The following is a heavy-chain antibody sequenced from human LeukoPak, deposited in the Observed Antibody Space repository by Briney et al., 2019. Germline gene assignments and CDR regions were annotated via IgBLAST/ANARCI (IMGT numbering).Heavy chain of an antibody. Sequence: PGGSLRLSCAASGFTFSSYSMSWVRQAPGRGLEWVANINQDGSEKYYVDSVKGRFTISRDNAKSSLHLEMNSLRAEDTAIYYCARRGYSTSWDIPDYWGQGTLVTVSS. CDR2: INQDGSEK. CDR1: GFTFSSYS. CDR3: ARRGYSTSWDIPDY. J-gene: IGHJ4*02. D-gene: IGHD6-13*01. V-gene: IGHV3-7*01.